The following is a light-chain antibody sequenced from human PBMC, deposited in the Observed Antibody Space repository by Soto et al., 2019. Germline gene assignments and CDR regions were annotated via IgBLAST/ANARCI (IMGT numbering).Light chain of an antibody. Sequence: QSVLTQPASVSGSPGQSITISCTGTSSGVGSYTLVSWYQQHPGKAPKLLIYEGIKRPSGVSSRFSGSKSGNTASLTISGLQAEHEADYYCCSYVGANVFGGGTKVTVL. CDR1: SSGVGSYTL. CDR2: EGI. CDR3: CSYVGANV. J-gene: IGLJ3*02. V-gene: IGLV2-23*01.